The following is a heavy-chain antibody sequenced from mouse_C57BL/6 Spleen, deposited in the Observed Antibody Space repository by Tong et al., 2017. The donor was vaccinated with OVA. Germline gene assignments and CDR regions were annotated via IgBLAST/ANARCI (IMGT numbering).Heavy chain of an antibody. D-gene: IGHD2-12*01. CDR1: GYSFTDYN. CDR2: INPNYGTT. Sequence: EVQLQESGPELVKPGASVKISCKASGYSFTDYNMNWVKQSNGKSLEWIGVINPNYGTTSYNQKFKGKATLTVDKSSSTAYMELRSLTSEDTAVYYCARSSLLPDYFDYWGQGTTLTVSS. V-gene: IGHV1-39*01. CDR3: ARSSLLPDYFDY. J-gene: IGHJ2*01.